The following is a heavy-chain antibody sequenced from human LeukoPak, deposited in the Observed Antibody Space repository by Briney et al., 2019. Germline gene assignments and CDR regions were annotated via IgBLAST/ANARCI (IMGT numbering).Heavy chain of an antibody. CDR1: GGSFSGYY. CDR3: AREISYCTNGVCYSVWFDP. Sequence: WETLSLTCAVYGGSFSGYYWSWIRQPPGKGLEWIGEINHSGSTNYNPSLKSRVTISVDTSKNRFSLKLSSVTAADTAVYYCAREISYCTNGVCYSVWFDPWGQGTLVTVSS. V-gene: IGHV4-34*01. CDR2: INHSGST. D-gene: IGHD2-8*01. J-gene: IGHJ5*02.